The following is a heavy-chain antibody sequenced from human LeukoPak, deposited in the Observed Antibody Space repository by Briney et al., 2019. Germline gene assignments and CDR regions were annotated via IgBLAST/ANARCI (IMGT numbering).Heavy chain of an antibody. CDR1: GYTFTSYG. D-gene: IGHD2-2*01. CDR2: ISAYNGNT. V-gene: IGHV1-18*01. CDR3: ARGVFDIVVVPAASPFDY. Sequence: ASVKVSCKASGYTFTSYGISWVRRAPGQGLEWMGWISAYNGNTNYAQKLQGRVTMTTDTSTSTAYMELRSLRSDDTAVYYCARGVFDIVVVPAASPFDYWGQGTLVTVSS. J-gene: IGHJ4*02.